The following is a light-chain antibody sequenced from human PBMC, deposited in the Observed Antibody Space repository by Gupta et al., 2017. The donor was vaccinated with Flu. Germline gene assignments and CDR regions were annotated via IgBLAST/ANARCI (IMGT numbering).Light chain of an antibody. V-gene: IGLV2-14*03. CDR2: DVS. J-gene: IGLJ1*01. Sequence: QSALTQPASASGSPGQSVTISCTGTSSDVGGYDYVSWYQQYPGKAPKLIIYDVSHRPSGVSNRFSGSKSGSTASLTISGLQAEDEADYYCKSFASSIAYVFGTGTKVTVL. CDR1: SSDVGGYDY. CDR3: KSFASSIAYV.